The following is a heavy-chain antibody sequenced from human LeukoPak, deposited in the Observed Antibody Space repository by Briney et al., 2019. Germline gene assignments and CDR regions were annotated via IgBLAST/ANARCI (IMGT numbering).Heavy chain of an antibody. J-gene: IGHJ3*02. D-gene: IGHD3-22*01. CDR3: ATYYDISGKAAFDI. CDR2: IYSGGST. Sequence: PGGSLRLSCAASGFTVSTNYMSWVRQGPGKGLEWVSVIYSGGSTYYADSVKGRFTISRDNSKNTLYLQMNSLRAEDTAVYYCATYYDISGKAAFDIWGQGTMVTVSS. CDR1: GFTVSTNY. V-gene: IGHV3-53*01.